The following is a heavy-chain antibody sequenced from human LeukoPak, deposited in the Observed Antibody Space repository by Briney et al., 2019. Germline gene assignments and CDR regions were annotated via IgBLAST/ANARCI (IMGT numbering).Heavy chain of an antibody. Sequence: PGGSLRLSCAASGFTFSSYGMHWVRQAPGKGMEWVAVISHDGSNKYYADSVKGRFTISRDNSKNTLYLQMNSLRAEDTAVYYCAKDRLVVVPAAMPKARGLFDYWGQGTLVTVSS. CDR3: AKDRLVVVPAAMPKARGLFDY. J-gene: IGHJ4*02. V-gene: IGHV3-30*18. CDR1: GFTFSSYG. D-gene: IGHD2-2*01. CDR2: ISHDGSNK.